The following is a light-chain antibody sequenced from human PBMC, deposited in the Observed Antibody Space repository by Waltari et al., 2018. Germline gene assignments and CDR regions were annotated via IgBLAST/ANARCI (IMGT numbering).Light chain of an antibody. J-gene: IGLJ2*01. CDR3: SSHSNSGSYVV. V-gene: IGLV2-14*03. CDR1: SSDVGRYNY. CDR2: DVS. Sequence: QSALTQPASVSGSPGQSITISCTGTSSDVGRYNYVSWYQQHPGKAPKLMIYDVSYRPSGVSDHFSGSKSGNTASLTISGLQAEDEADYYCSSHSNSGSYVVFGGGTKLTVL.